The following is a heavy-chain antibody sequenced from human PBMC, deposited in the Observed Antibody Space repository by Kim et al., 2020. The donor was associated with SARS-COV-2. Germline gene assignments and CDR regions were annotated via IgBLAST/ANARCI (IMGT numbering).Heavy chain of an antibody. CDR2: INHSGST. V-gene: IGHV4-34*01. Sequence: SETLSLTCAVYGGSFSGYYWSWIRQPPGKGLEWIGEINHSGSTNYNPSLKSRVTTSVDTSKNQFSLKLSSVTAADTAVYYCARVRPHYRAAAGTRTPSYYYGMDVWGQGTTVTVSS. CDR3: ARVRPHYRAAAGTRTPSYYYGMDV. J-gene: IGHJ6*02. D-gene: IGHD6-13*01. CDR1: GGSFSGYY.